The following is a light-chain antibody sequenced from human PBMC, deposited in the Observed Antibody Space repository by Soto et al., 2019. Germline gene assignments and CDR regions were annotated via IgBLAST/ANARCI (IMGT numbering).Light chain of an antibody. CDR2: EVS. J-gene: IGLJ1*01. CDR3: CSYAGSRGV. CDR1: SSDVGSYNL. Sequence: QSVLTQPASVSGSPGQSITISCTGTSSDVGSYNLVSWYQQHPGKAPKLMIYEVSKRPSGVSNRFSGSKSGNTASLTISGLQAEGEADYYCCSYAGSRGVCGTGTKVT. V-gene: IGLV2-23*02.